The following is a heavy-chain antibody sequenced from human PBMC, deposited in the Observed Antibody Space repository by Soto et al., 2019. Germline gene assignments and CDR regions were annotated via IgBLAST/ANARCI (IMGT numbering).Heavy chain of an antibody. CDR2: ISSSSSYI. J-gene: IGHJ3*02. V-gene: IGHV3-21*01. CDR3: ARMGKVRGVIITGRLYAFEI. D-gene: IGHD3-10*01. Sequence: PGGSLRLSCAASGFTFSSYSMNWVRQAPGKGLEWVSSISSSSSYIYYADSVKGRFTISRDNAKNSLYLQMNSLRAEDTAVYYCARMGKVRGVIITGRLYAFEIWGQGTMVTVSS. CDR1: GFTFSSYS.